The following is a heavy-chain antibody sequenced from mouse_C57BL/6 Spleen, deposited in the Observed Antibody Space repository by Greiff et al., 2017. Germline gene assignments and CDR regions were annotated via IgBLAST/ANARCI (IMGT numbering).Heavy chain of an antibody. D-gene: IGHD2-4*01. J-gene: IGHJ3*01. CDR2: ISSGSSTI. Sequence: EVKLVESGGGLVKPGGSLKLSCAASGFTFSNYGMHWVRQAPEKGLEWVAYISSGSSTIYYADTVKGRFTISRDNAKNTLFLQMTSLRSEDTAMYYCARHDYDGCAYWGQGTLVTVSA. V-gene: IGHV5-17*01. CDR1: GFTFSNYG. CDR3: ARHDYDGCAY.